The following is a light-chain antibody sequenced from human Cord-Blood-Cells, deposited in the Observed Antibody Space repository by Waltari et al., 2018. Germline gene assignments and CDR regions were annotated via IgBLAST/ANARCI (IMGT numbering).Light chain of an antibody. J-gene: IGKJ2*01. Sequence: DLQMTQSPSSLSASVGDSVTITCQASQDISNYLNWYQQKPGKAPKLLIYDASNLETGVPSRFSGSGSGTDFTVTISSLQPEDIATYYCQQYDNLPYTFGQGTKLEIK. CDR2: DAS. CDR1: QDISNY. V-gene: IGKV1-33*01. CDR3: QQYDNLPYT.